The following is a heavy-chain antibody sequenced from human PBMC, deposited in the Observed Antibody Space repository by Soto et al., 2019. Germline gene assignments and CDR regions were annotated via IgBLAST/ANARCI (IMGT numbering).Heavy chain of an antibody. CDR2: ISSSSSYI. D-gene: IGHD1-7*01. J-gene: IGHJ4*02. CDR3: ARDVFVGTTSFDY. Sequence: EVQLVESGGGLVQPGGSLRLSCAASGFTFSSYSMNWVRQAPGKGLEWVSSISSSSSYIYYADSVKGRFTISRDNAKNSLYLQMNSLRAEDTAVYYCARDVFVGTTSFDYWGQGTLVTVSS. CDR1: GFTFSSYS. V-gene: IGHV3-21*01.